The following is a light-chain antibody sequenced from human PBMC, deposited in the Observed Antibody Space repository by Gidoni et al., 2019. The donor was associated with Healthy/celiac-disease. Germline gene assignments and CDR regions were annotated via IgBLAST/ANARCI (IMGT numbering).Light chain of an antibody. Sequence: DIQMTQSPSSLSASVGDRVTITCRASQSISSYLNWYQQKPGKAPELLIYAASSLQSGVPSRLSGSGSGTDFTLTISSLQPEDFATYYCQQSYSTLPLTFGGGTKVEIK. V-gene: IGKV1-39*01. CDR2: AAS. CDR1: QSISSY. J-gene: IGKJ4*01. CDR3: QQSYSTLPLT.